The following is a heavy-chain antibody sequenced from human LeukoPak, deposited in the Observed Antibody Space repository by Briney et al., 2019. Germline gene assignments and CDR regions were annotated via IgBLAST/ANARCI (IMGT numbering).Heavy chain of an antibody. CDR3: ARQYCSSVTCWAYFDH. Sequence: PSETLSLTCAVSGYSISSGYYWGWIRQPPGKGLEWIGIIYHSGSTYYNPSLKSRVTISVDTSKNQFSLKLSSVTAADTAVYYCARQYCSSVTCWAYFDHWGQGTLVTVSS. CDR2: IYHSGST. V-gene: IGHV4-38-2*01. J-gene: IGHJ4*02. D-gene: IGHD2-2*01. CDR1: GYSISSGYY.